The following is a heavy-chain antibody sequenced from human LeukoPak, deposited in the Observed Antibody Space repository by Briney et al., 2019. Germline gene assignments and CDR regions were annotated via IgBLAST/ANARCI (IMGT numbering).Heavy chain of an antibody. J-gene: IGHJ6*03. V-gene: IGHV4-39*07. Sequence: SETLSLTCTVSGGSISSSSYYWGWIRQPPGKGLEWIGSIYYSGSTYYNPSLKSRVTISVDTSKNQFSLKLSSVTAADTAVYFCARGRGYSYGPPYYYMDVWGKGTTVTVSS. CDR1: GGSISSSSYY. CDR3: ARGRGYSYGPPYYYMDV. D-gene: IGHD5-18*01. CDR2: IYYSGST.